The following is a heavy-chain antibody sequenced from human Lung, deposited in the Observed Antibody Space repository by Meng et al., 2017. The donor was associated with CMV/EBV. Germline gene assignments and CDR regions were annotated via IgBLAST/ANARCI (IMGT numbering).Heavy chain of an antibody. CDR3: ARADKVRFDY. J-gene: IGHJ4*02. CDR2: IYHSGST. CDR1: GGYMGSTKW. V-gene: IGHV4-4*02. Sequence: QGQLQGPGPGVVKPSGTLSLTCAVSGGYMGSTKWWSWVRQPPGKGLEWIGEIYHSGSTNYNPSLKSRVSISVDKSKNQFSLKLSSVTAADTAVYYCARADKVRFDYWGQGTLVTVSS.